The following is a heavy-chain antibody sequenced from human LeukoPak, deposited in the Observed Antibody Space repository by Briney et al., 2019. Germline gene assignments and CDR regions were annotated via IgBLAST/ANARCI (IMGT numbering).Heavy chain of an antibody. CDR1: GFTFSSYE. CDR2: ISSSGSTI. CDR3: ARLNHDAFDI. J-gene: IGHJ3*02. Sequence: VGSLTVSCAASGFTFSSYEMNWVRQAPGKGLEWVSYISSSGSTIYYAHSVRGRFTISRDNAKNSLYLQMNSLRAEDTAIYYCARLNHDAFDIWGQGTLASVSS. D-gene: IGHD1-14*01. V-gene: IGHV3-48*03.